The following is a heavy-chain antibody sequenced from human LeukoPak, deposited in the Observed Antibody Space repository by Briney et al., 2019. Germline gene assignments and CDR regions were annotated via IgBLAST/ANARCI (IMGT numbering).Heavy chain of an antibody. D-gene: IGHD3-10*01. Sequence: PSETLSLTCTVSGGSISSSSYYWGWIRQPPGKGLEWIGSIYYSGSTYYNPSLKSRVYISLDTPENQFSLKLSSVTAADTAVYYCARITYFKGFDHWGQGTLVTVSS. J-gene: IGHJ4*02. CDR3: ARITYFKGFDH. CDR2: IYYSGST. CDR1: GGSISSSSYY. V-gene: IGHV4-39*01.